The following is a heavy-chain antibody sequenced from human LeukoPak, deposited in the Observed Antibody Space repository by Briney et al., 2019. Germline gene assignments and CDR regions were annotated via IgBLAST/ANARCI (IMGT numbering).Heavy chain of an antibody. Sequence: GGSLRLSCVASGFTFSKNWMHWVRQAPGKGLVWISRIQGDGSNTNYADSVKGRFSISRDNAKNTVYLQMNSLRAEDTGIYYCARGTSAGGPISPFDFWGQGTVVTVSS. CDR1: GFTFSKNW. D-gene: IGHD6-13*01. V-gene: IGHV3-74*01. J-gene: IGHJ4*02. CDR2: IQGDGSNT. CDR3: ARGTSAGGPISPFDF.